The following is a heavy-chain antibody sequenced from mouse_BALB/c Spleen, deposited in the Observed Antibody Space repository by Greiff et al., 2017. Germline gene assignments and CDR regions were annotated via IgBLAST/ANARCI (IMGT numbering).Heavy chain of an antibody. D-gene: IGHD2-1*01. V-gene: IGHV5-17*02. CDR2: ISSGSSTI. J-gene: IGHJ3*01. Sequence: VQLKESGGGLVQPGGSRKLSCAASGFTFSSFGMHWVRQAPEKGLEWVAYISSGSSTIYYADTVKGRFTISRDNPKNTLFLQMTSLRSEDTAMYYCARWGYGNYGGFAYWGQGTLVTVSA. CDR3: ARWGYGNYGGFAY. CDR1: GFTFSSFG.